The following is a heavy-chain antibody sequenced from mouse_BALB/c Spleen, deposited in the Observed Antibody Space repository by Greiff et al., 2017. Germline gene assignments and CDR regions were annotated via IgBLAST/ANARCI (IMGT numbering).Heavy chain of an antibody. J-gene: IGHJ4*01. Sequence: VKLMESGPGLVAPSQTLSITCTVSGFSLTSYGVHWVRQPPGKGLEWLGVICAGGSTNYNSALMSRLSISKDNSTSQVFLKMSSLQTDDTAMYYCASDRYPNYAMDYWGQGTSVTVSS. CDR3: ASDRYPNYAMDY. CDR2: ICAGGST. D-gene: IGHD2-12*01. V-gene: IGHV2-9*02. CDR1: GFSLTSYG.